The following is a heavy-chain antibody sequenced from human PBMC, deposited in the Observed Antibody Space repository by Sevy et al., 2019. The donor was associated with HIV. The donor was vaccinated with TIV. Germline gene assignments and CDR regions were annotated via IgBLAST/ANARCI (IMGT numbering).Heavy chain of an antibody. J-gene: IGHJ4*02. V-gene: IGHV4-34*01. Sequence: SETLSLTCAVYGGSLSGYCWSWIRQPPGKGLEWIGEINNSGSTNYNPSLKSRVTISVDTSKNQFSLKLSSVTAADTAVYYCATHHCSGGSCPTNYWGQGSLVTVSS. CDR3: ATHHCSGGSCPTNY. CDR2: INNSGST. D-gene: IGHD2-15*01. CDR1: GGSLSGYC.